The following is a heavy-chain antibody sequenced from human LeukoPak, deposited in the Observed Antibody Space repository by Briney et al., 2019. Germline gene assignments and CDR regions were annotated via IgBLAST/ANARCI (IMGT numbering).Heavy chain of an antibody. D-gene: IGHD3-10*01. V-gene: IGHV4-39*07. J-gene: IGHJ1*01. CDR3: ARGVYYGSGAGGDYFQH. Sequence: PSETLSLTCTVSGDSINNSNYYWGWIRQPPGKGLEWIGSIYYSGSTHYNPSLKSRVTISVDTSKNQFSLKLSSVTAADTAVYYCARGVYYGSGAGGDYFQHWGQGTLVTVSS. CDR2: IYYSGST. CDR1: GDSINNSNYY.